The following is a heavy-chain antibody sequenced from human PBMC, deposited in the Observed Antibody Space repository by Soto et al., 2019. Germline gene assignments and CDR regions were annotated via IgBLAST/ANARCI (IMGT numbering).Heavy chain of an antibody. CDR1: GNTFTNFG. V-gene: IGHV1-18*01. J-gene: IGHJ5*02. CDR3: ARVIPGAEAWFDP. CDR2: ISAYTDDP. Sequence: ASVKVSCKASGNTFTNFGATWVRQAPGQGLEWMGWISAYTDDPNYAQKFQGRVTMTIDTSTSTAYLDLRSLTSDDTAVYYCARVIPGAEAWFDPWGQGTLVTVSS. D-gene: IGHD2-2*01.